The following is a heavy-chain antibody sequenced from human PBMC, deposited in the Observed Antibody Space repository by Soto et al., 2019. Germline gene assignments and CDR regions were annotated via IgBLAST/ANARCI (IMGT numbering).Heavy chain of an antibody. D-gene: IGHD3-3*01. J-gene: IGHJ5*02. CDR3: ARVGVLRFLEWYPGWFDP. V-gene: IGHV4-59*01. CDR1: GGSISISY. Sequence: PSETLSLTCXVSGGSISISYWSWIRQPPGKGLEWIGYIYCSGSTNYNPSLKSRVTISVDTSKNQFSLKLSSVTAADTAVYYCARVGVLRFLEWYPGWFDPWGQGTLVTVSS. CDR2: IYCSGST.